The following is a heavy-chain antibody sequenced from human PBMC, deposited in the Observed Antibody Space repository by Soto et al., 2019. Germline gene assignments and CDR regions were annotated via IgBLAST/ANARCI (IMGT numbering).Heavy chain of an antibody. D-gene: IGHD3-3*01. Sequence: PSVTLSLTCTVSGGSISSSSYYWGWVRRPPGKGLEWMGSIYYSGSTYYNPSLKSRVTISVDTSKDQFSLKLSSVTAADTAVYYCARLNYDCWRGYFYGMDVWGQGTTVTVSS. CDR2: IYYSGST. V-gene: IGHV4-39*01. CDR1: GGSISSSSYY. J-gene: IGHJ6*02. CDR3: ARLNYDCWRGYFYGMDV.